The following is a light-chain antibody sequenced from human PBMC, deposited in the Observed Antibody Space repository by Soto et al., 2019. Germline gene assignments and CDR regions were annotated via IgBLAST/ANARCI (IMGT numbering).Light chain of an antibody. CDR2: GHS. V-gene: IGLV1-40*01. J-gene: IGLJ2*01. CDR3: QSYDNTLSGVV. CDR1: SSNIGAGFD. Sequence: QPVLTQPPSVSGAPGQRVTISCTGSSSNIGAGFDVHWYQQLPRTAPKLLIYGHSNRPSGVPDRFSGSKSGTSASLAITGLQAEDEADYYCQSYDNTLSGVVFGGGTKLTVL.